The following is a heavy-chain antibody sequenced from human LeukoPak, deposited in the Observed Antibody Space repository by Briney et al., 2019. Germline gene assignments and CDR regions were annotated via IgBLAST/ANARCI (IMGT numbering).Heavy chain of an antibody. CDR2: IYYSGST. D-gene: IGHD3-10*01. CDR3: ASHDYYYGSGSSSPFDS. J-gene: IGHJ4*02. V-gene: IGHV4-39*01. Sequence: SETLSLTCTVSGGSISSYYWAWIRQPPGKGLEWIGSIYYSGSTYYNPSLKSRVTISVDTSKNQFSLKLSSVTAADTAVYYCASHDYYYGSGSSSPFDSWGQGTLVTVSS. CDR1: GGSISSYY.